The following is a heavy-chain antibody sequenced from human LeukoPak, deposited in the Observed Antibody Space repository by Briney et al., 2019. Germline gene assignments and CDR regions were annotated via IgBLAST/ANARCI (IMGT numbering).Heavy chain of an antibody. CDR1: GFTFNNHA. D-gene: IGHD5-18*01. Sequence: GGSLRLSCAASGFTFNNHAMSWVRQAPGKGLEWVSGINGNGASTYYSDSVKGRFTVSRDNSKNMLYLQMSSLRAEDTAIYYCAKDQGYSYYYLDYWGQGTLVTVPS. CDR3: AKDQGYSYYYLDY. CDR2: INGNGAST. V-gene: IGHV3-23*01. J-gene: IGHJ4*02.